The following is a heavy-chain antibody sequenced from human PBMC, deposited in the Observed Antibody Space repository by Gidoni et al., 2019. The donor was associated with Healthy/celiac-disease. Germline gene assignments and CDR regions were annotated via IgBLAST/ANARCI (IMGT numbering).Heavy chain of an antibody. J-gene: IGHJ4*02. Sequence: QVQLVQSGAEVKQPGASVKVSCKASGYTFTGYYMHWVRQAPGQGLEWMRWSNPNSGDTSISTAYMELSRLRSDDTAVYYCARDRYDFWSGQFDYWGQGTLVTVSS. D-gene: IGHD3-3*01. CDR2: SNPNSG. V-gene: IGHV1-2*02. CDR3: ARDRYDFWSGQFDY. CDR1: GYTFTGYY.